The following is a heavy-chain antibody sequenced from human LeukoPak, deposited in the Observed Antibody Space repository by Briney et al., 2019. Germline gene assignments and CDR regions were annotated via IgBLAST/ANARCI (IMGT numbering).Heavy chain of an antibody. CDR2: ISGSGGST. CDR3: AKSPGIAVAGTPFDY. Sequence: GGSLRLSCAASGFTFSSYAMSSVRQAPGKGLEWVSGISGSGGSTYYADSVKGRFTISRDNSKNTLYLQMNSLRAEDTAVYYCAKSPGIAVAGTPFDYWGQGTLVTVSS. CDR1: GFTFSSYA. V-gene: IGHV3-23*01. J-gene: IGHJ4*02. D-gene: IGHD6-19*01.